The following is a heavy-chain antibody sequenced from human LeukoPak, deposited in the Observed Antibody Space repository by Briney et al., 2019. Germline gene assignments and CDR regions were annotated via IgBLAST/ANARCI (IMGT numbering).Heavy chain of an antibody. D-gene: IGHD4-17*01. J-gene: IGHJ4*02. V-gene: IGHV3-7*04. CDR3: ARGHYGRDY. CDR1: GFTFSSYW. CDR2: INLDGSEK. Sequence: GGSLRLSCAASGFTFSSYWMHWVRQAPGKGLEWVAHINLDGSEKYYVDSVKGRFTISRDNAKNSLYLQMNSLRADDTALYYCARGHYGRDYWGQGTLVTVSS.